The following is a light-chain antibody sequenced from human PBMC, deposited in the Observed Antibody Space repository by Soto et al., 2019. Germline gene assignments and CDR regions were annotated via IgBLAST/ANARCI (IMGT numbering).Light chain of an antibody. CDR1: QSISSW. V-gene: IGKV1-5*01. Sequence: DIQMTQSPSTLSASVGARVTITCRASQSISSWLAWYQQKPGKAPKLLIYDASSLESGVPSRFSGSGSGTEFTLTISSLQPDDFATYYCQQYNSYWTVGQGNKVDNK. CDR3: QQYNSYWT. J-gene: IGKJ1*01. CDR2: DAS.